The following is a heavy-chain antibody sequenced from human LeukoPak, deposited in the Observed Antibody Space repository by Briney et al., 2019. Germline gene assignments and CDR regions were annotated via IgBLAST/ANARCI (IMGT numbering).Heavy chain of an antibody. CDR1: GGTFSSYA. J-gene: IGHJ6*02. CDR3: ARGPDVVVTAITYYYYGMDV. V-gene: IGHV1-69*13. Sequence: SVKVSCKASGGTFSSYAISWVRQAPGQGLEWMGGIIPIFGTANYAQKFQGRVTITADESTSTAYMELSSLRSEDTAVYYCARGPDVVVTAITYYYYGMDVWGQGTTVIVSS. D-gene: IGHD2-21*02. CDR2: IIPIFGTA.